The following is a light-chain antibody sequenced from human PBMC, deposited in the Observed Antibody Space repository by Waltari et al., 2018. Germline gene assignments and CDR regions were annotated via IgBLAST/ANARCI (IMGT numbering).Light chain of an antibody. Sequence: DIVMTQSPPSLPVTPGEPASIPCRSSQSLLHRNGHNYLDWYLQKPGQSPQLLIYLGSNRASGVPDRFSCSGSGTDFTLKISRVEAEDVGVYYCMQSLQALWTFGQGTKVEIK. CDR1: QSLLHRNGHNY. CDR2: LGS. J-gene: IGKJ1*01. CDR3: MQSLQALWT. V-gene: IGKV2-28*01.